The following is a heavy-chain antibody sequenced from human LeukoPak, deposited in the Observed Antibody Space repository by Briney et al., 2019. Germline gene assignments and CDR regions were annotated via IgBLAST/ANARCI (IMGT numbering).Heavy chain of an antibody. CDR1: GFTFSSYW. CDR2: IKQDGSEK. D-gene: IGHD3-22*01. J-gene: IGHJ4*02. CDR3: ARDLSSGYYSY. Sequence: GGSLRLSCAASGFTFSSYWMSWVRQAPGKGLEWVANIKQDGSEKYYVDSVKGRFTVSRDNAKNSLYLQMNSLRAEDTAVYYCARDLSSGYYSYWGQGTLVTVSS. V-gene: IGHV3-7*01.